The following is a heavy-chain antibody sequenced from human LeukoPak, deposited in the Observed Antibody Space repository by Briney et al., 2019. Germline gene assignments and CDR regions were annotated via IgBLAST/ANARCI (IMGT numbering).Heavy chain of an antibody. CDR3: ARDLGTVDY. CDR2: IWFDGSNK. CDR1: GFTFSNYV. J-gene: IGHJ4*02. D-gene: IGHD1-14*01. V-gene: IGHV3-33*01. Sequence: GGSLRLPCAASGFTFSNYVMHWVRQAPGKGLEWVAVIWFDGSNKYYADSVKGRFTISRDNSKNTLYLQMNSLRAEDTAVYYCARDLGTVDYWGQGTLVTVSS.